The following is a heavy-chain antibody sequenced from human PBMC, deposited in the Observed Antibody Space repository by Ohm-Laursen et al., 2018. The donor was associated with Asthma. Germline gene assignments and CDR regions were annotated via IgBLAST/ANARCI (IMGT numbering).Heavy chain of an antibody. J-gene: IGHJ6*02. CDR3: ARDPGSGTLDV. CDR1: GFTFISYS. Sequence: SLRLSCAASGFTFISYSMNWVRQAPGKGLEWVSSISSSSSYIYYADSVKGRFTISRDNAKNSLYLQMNSLRAEDTAVYYCARDPGSGTLDVWGQGTTVTVSS. CDR2: ISSSSSYI. D-gene: IGHD3-10*01. V-gene: IGHV3-21*01.